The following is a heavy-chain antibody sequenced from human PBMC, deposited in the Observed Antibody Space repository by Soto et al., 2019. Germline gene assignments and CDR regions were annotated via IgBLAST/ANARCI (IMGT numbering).Heavy chain of an antibody. CDR3: VGPYSRSWWLLDY. CDR2: ISSDGSRT. J-gene: IGHJ4*02. Sequence: EVQLVESGGGLVQPGGSLRLSCAASGFTFGSNWMHWVRQAPGKGLVWVSRISSDGSRTSYADSVRGRFTISRDNAKNTLYLQMSSLRDEDTAVYYCVGPYSRSWWLLDYWGQGTLVTVSS. CDR1: GFTFGSNW. D-gene: IGHD6-13*01. V-gene: IGHV3-74*01.